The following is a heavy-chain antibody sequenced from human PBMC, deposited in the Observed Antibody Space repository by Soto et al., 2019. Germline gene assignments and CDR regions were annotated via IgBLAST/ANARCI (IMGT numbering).Heavy chain of an antibody. J-gene: IGHJ4*02. CDR1: GFILTHYT. Sequence: XGFLRLSGVSSGFILTHYTSNWVSQAPGKGLEWVAVMSYDGTNEYYADSVKGRFTISRDNSKSTVYLQMNSLTPEDTALYYCARKWGTYSRASLDYWGLGTLVTVSS. V-gene: IGHV3-30*04. D-gene: IGHD1-26*01. CDR2: MSYDGTNE. CDR3: ARKWGTYSRASLDY.